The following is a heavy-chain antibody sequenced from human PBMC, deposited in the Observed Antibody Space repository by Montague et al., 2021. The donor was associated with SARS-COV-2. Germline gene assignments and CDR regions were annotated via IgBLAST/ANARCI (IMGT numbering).Heavy chain of an antibody. Sequence: VKPTQTLTLTCTFSGSSLSTSGMRASWIRQPPGKALEWLARIXWDDDKFYSTSLKTRLTISKDTSKNQVVLTMTNMDPVDTATYYRARSYYDILTAYYTPFDYWGQGTLVTVSS. CDR3: ARSYYDILTAYYTPFDY. D-gene: IGHD3-9*01. V-gene: IGHV2-70*04. J-gene: IGHJ4*02. CDR1: GSSLSTSGMR. CDR2: IXWDDDK.